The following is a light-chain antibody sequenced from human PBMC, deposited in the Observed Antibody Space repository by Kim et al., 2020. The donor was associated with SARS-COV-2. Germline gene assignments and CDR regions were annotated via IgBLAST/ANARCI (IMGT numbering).Light chain of an antibody. CDR2: GAS. CDR1: QSVTSSY. CDR3: QQYGSPLLT. J-gene: IGKJ4*01. Sequence: LSPGESATLSCRASQSVTSSYLAWYQQKPGQAPRLLIYGASSRATGIPDRFSGSGSGRDFTLTISRLEPEDFAVYYCQQYGSPLLTFGGGTKLEIK. V-gene: IGKV3-20*01.